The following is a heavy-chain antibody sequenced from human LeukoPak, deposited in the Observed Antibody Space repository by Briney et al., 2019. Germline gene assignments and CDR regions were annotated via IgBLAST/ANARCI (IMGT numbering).Heavy chain of an antibody. CDR3: VSFGGPAEAFDI. CDR1: GFTFSDYY. J-gene: IGHJ3*02. Sequence: PGGSLRLSCAASGFTFSDYYMGWIRQAPGKGLEWLSYISSSGDTVYLADSVRGRFTISRDNAKKSLYLQMMQMSNLRAEDTAVYYCVSFGGPAEAFDIWGQGTTVTVSS. D-gene: IGHD2-15*01. CDR2: ISSSGDTV. V-gene: IGHV3-11*01.